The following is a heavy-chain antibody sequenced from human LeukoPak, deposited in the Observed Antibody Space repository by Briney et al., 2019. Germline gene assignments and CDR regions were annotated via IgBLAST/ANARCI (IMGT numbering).Heavy chain of an antibody. CDR1: GFTFDDYA. D-gene: IGHD3-10*01. Sequence: GGSLRLSCAASGFTFDDYAFHWVRQAPGKGLEWVSGISWNSGSIVYADSEKGRFTISRDNAKNSLYLQMNSLRAEDTALYYCAKDRDGGSGTYYDYWGQGTLVTVSS. V-gene: IGHV3-9*01. CDR2: ISWNSGSI. J-gene: IGHJ4*02. CDR3: AKDRDGGSGTYYDY.